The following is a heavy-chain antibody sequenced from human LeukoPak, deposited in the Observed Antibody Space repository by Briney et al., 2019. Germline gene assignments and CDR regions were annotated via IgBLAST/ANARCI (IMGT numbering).Heavy chain of an antibody. CDR2: MYSSGTT. CDR3: GRRPAVDGPIDN. Sequence: SETLSLTCVVSGGSLHRSFWTWVRQPPGKGLEWIGRMYSSGTTDYSPSLKSRLTFSIDTSKNQFSLRLASVTAADTAVYYCGRRPAVDGPIDNWGQGILVAVSS. D-gene: IGHD3/OR15-3a*01. CDR1: GGSLHRSF. J-gene: IGHJ4*02. V-gene: IGHV4-59*01.